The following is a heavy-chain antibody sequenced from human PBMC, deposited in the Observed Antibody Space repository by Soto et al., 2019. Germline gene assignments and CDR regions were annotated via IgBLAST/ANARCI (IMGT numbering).Heavy chain of an antibody. J-gene: IGHJ4*02. Sequence: EVQLVESGGGLVQPGGSLRLSCAASGFTFSSYSMNWVRQAPGKGLEWVSYISSSSSTIYYADSVKGRFTISRDNAKNSLYLQMNSLRAEDTAVYYCARDRLEWLVGEQDYWGQGTLVTVSS. D-gene: IGHD6-19*01. CDR2: ISSSSSTI. V-gene: IGHV3-48*01. CDR1: GFTFSSYS. CDR3: ARDRLEWLVGEQDY.